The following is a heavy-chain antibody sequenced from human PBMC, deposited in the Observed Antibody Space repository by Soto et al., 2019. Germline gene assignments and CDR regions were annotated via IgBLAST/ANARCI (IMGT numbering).Heavy chain of an antibody. Sequence: ASVKVSCKASGYTFTSYGISWLRQAPGQGLEWMGWISAYNGNTNYAQKLQGRVTMTTDTSTSTAYMELRSLRSDDTAVYYCAWAERFPRSWFDPWGQGTQVTVSS. CDR3: AWAERFPRSWFDP. V-gene: IGHV1-18*01. J-gene: IGHJ5*02. D-gene: IGHD3-10*01. CDR1: GYTFTSYG. CDR2: ISAYNGNT.